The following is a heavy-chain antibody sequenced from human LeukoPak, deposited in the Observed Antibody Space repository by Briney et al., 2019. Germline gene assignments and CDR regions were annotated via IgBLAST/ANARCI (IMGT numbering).Heavy chain of an antibody. Sequence: ASVKVSCKASGYTFTGYYMHWVRQAPGQGLEWMGWINPNSGGTNYAQKFQGRVTMTRDTFISTAYMELSRLRSDDTAVYYCARDRVVVPAATFGYWGQGTLVTVSS. V-gene: IGHV1-2*02. CDR1: GYTFTGYY. D-gene: IGHD2-2*01. CDR3: ARDRVVVPAATFGY. CDR2: INPNSGGT. J-gene: IGHJ4*02.